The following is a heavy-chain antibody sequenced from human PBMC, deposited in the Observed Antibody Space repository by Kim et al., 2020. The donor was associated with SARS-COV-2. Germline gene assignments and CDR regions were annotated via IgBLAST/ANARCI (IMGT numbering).Heavy chain of an antibody. V-gene: IGHV3-21*06. J-gene: IGHJ4*02. CDR2: IGSNSRDI. CDR1: GLSFSTHG. CDR3: VYWWDF. Sequence: GGSLRLSCVVSGLSFSTHGMNWARQVPGKGLEWVSFIGSNSRDIRYADSVRGRFTISRDNARNSLYLQMNSLRPEDTGVYYCVYWWDFWGQGSLVTVSS. D-gene: IGHD2-8*01.